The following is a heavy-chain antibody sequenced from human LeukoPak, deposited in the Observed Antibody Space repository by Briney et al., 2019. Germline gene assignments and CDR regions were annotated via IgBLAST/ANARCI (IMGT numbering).Heavy chain of an antibody. Sequence: GGSLRLSCAASGFTFSSYAMHWVRQAPGKGLEWVAVISYDGSNKYYADSVKGRFTISRANSKNTLYLQMNSLRAEDTAVYYCARDSDVVMVATTGYYYYYGMDVWGQGTTVTVSS. J-gene: IGHJ6*02. D-gene: IGHD5-12*01. CDR2: ISYDGSNK. V-gene: IGHV3-30*04. CDR1: GFTFSSYA. CDR3: ARDSDVVMVATTGYYYYYGMDV.